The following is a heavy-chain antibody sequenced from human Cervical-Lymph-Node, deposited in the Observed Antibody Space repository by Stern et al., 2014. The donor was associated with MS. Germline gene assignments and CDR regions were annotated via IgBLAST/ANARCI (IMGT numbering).Heavy chain of an antibody. CDR3: ALKGXEGYNYFYFDN. Sequence: ESGPSLVKPTQTLTLTCTFSGFSLDNNGVVVGWIRQPPGKALEWLXLIFWNDHKRYSPSLRNRLSITKDTSNNQVFLTVTXXXXXDTATYYCALKGXEGYNYFYFDNWGRGTLVTVSS. D-gene: IGHD5-24*01. CDR2: IFWNDHK. V-gene: IGHV2-5*01. J-gene: IGHJ4*01. CDR1: GFSLDNNGVV.